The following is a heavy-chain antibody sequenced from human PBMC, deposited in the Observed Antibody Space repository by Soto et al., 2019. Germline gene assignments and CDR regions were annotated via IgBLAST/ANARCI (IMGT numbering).Heavy chain of an antibody. CDR3: TRDWEITVSTWSFGGF. Sequence: QVQLVQSGAEVKKPGSSVKVSCKASGGTFSPYTINWVRQAPGHGLEWMGRIIPFHGVPNYAQKFQARVTITADKSTSTADSERSGLRFEYTAMYYCTRDWEITVSTWSFGGFWGRGTLVTVSS. J-gene: IGHJ4*02. CDR1: GGTFSPYT. V-gene: IGHV1-69*08. CDR2: IIPFHGVP. D-gene: IGHD3-10*01.